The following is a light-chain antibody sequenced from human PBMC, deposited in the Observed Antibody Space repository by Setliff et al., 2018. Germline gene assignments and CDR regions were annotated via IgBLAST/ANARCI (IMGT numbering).Light chain of an antibody. CDR3: SSYTVGSTLSV. CDR1: SSDVGGYDY. V-gene: IGLV2-14*03. CDR2: DVT. Sequence: SALAQPASVSGSPGQSTTFSCTGSSSDVGGYDYVSWYQQHPGKAPKLLIYDVTNRPSGVSNRFSGSKSGNTASLTISGLQAEDEAEYFCSSYTVGSTLSVFGTGTKVTVL. J-gene: IGLJ1*01.